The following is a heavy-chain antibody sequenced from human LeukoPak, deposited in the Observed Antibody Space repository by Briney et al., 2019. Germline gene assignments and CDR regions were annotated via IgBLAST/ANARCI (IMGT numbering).Heavy chain of an antibody. CDR1: GFTFSSYA. J-gene: IGHJ5*02. D-gene: IGHD3-9*01. Sequence: GRSLRLSCAASGFTFSSYAMHWVRQAPGKGLEWVAVISYDGSNKYYADSVKGRFTISRDNSKNTLYLQMNSLRSEDTAVYYCARATNLRYFDWLLNNWFDPWGQGTLVTVSS. V-gene: IGHV3-30*04. CDR2: ISYDGSNK. CDR3: ARATNLRYFDWLLNNWFDP.